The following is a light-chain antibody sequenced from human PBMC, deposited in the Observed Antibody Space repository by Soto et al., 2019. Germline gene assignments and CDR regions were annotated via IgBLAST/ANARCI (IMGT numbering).Light chain of an antibody. CDR1: QDISSY. J-gene: IGKJ5*01. CDR3: QQSDSLPIT. CDR2: DAS. V-gene: IGKV1-33*01. Sequence: DLQMTQSPSSLSASVGDRVTITCRASQDISSYLNWYQQRPGKAPKLLIYDASNLERGVPSRFSGTRSGTHFTFAITSLQPEDVATYYCQQSDSLPITFGQGTRLEI.